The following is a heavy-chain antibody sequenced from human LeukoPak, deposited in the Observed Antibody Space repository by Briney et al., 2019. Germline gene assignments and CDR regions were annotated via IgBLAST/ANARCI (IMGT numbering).Heavy chain of an antibody. CDR1: GYTFTSYY. D-gene: IGHD6-6*01. V-gene: IGHV1-46*01. J-gene: IGHJ6*03. CDR2: INPSGGST. CDR3: ARNAARVGSYYYYYYMDV. Sequence: ASVKVSCKASGYTFTSYYMHWVRQAPGQGLEWMGIINPSGGSTSYARKFQGRVTMTRDMSTSTVYMELSSLRSEDTAVYYCARNAARVGSYYYYYYMDVWGKGTTVTVSS.